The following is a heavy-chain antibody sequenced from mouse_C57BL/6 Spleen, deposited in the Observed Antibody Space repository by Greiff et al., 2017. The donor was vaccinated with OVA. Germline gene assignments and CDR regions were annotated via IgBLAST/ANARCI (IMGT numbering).Heavy chain of an antibody. D-gene: IGHD2-3*01. CDR2: IDPSDSYT. Sequence: QVKLQQPGAELVMPGASVKLSCKASGYTFTSYWMHWVKQRPGQGLEWIGEIDPSDSYTNYNQKFKGKSTLTVDKSSSTAYMQLSSLTSEDSAVYYCARAVGSYEAMDYWGQGTSVTVSS. CDR3: ARAVGSYEAMDY. J-gene: IGHJ4*01. CDR1: GYTFTSYW. V-gene: IGHV1-69*01.